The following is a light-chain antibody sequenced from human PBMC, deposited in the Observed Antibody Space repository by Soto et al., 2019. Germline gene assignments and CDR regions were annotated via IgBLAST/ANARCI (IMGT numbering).Light chain of an antibody. CDR2: EVT. J-gene: IGLJ2*01. CDR1: SSDVGGYNY. Sequence: QSALTQPPSASGSPGQSVTISCTGTSSDVGGYNYVSWYQQHPGKAPRLMIYEVTKRPSGVPDRFSASKSGNTASLTVSGLQAEDEADYYCTSYVGNNRVVFGGGTQLTVL. V-gene: IGLV2-8*01. CDR3: TSYVGNNRVV.